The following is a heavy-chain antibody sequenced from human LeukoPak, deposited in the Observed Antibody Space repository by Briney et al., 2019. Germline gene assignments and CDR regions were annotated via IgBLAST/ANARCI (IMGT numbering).Heavy chain of an antibody. CDR1: GGSISSSSYY. Sequence: SETLSLTCTVSGGSISSSSYYWGWIRQPPGKGLEWIGSIYYSGSTYYNPSLKSRVTISVDTSKNQFSLKLSSVTAADTAVYYCARVQGVRPGYWGQGTLVTVSS. D-gene: IGHD1-14*01. CDR3: ARVQGVRPGY. V-gene: IGHV4-39*07. J-gene: IGHJ4*02. CDR2: IYYSGST.